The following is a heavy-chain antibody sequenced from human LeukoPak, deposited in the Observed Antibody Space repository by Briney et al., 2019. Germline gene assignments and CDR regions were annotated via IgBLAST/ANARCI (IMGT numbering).Heavy chain of an antibody. V-gene: IGHV4-39*01. Sequence: SETLSLTCTVSGGSISSSSYYWGWIRQPPGKGLEWIGSIYYSGSTYYNPSLKSRVTISVDTSKNQFSLTLSSVTAADTAVYYCARHVAFYDSSSFDYWGQGTLVTVSS. D-gene: IGHD3-3*01. CDR1: GGSISSSSYY. CDR3: ARHVAFYDSSSFDY. CDR2: IYYSGST. J-gene: IGHJ4*02.